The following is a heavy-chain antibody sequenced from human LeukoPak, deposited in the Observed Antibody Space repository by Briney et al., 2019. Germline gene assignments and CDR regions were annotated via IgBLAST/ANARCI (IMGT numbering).Heavy chain of an antibody. CDR1: GFTFSSYE. D-gene: IGHD6-19*01. J-gene: IGHJ5*02. CDR2: ISYDGSNK. V-gene: IGHV3-30*18. Sequence: GGSLRLSCAASGFTFSSYEMNWVRQAPGQGLEWVAVISYDGSNKYYADSVKGRFTISRDNSKTTLYLQMNSLRAEDTAVYYCAKEAGDSSGWYEPSDCFDPWGQGTLVTVSS. CDR3: AKEAGDSSGWYEPSDCFDP.